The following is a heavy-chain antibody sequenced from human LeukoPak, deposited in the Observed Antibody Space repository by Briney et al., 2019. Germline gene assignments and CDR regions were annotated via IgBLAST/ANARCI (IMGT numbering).Heavy chain of an antibody. Sequence: GGSLRLSCAASGFTFSSYWMSWLRQAPGKGLEWVANIKQDGSEKYYVDSVKGRFTISRDNDKNSLYLQMTSLSAEDTAAYYCARELHGYYAEFDYWGQGALVTVSS. V-gene: IGHV3-7*01. CDR1: GFTFSSYW. CDR2: IKQDGSEK. J-gene: IGHJ4*02. CDR3: ARELHGYYAEFDY. D-gene: IGHD4-17*01.